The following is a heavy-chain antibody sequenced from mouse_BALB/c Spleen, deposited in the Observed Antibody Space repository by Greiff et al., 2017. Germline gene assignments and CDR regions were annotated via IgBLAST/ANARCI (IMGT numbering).Heavy chain of an antibody. CDR3: TDDYDFAY. CDR1: GFTFSNYW. CDR2: IRLKSNNYAT. V-gene: IGHV6-6*02. J-gene: IGHJ3*01. Sequence: EVMLVESGGGLVQPGGSMKLSCVASGFTFSNYWMNWVRQSPEKGLEWVAEIRLKSNNYATHYAESVKGRFTISRDDSKSSVYLQMNNLRAEDTGIYYCTDDYDFAYWGQGTLVTVSA. D-gene: IGHD2-4*01.